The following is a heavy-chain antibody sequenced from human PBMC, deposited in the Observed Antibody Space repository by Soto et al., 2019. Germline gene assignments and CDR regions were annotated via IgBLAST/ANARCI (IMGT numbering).Heavy chain of an antibody. CDR3: ARIVATKDDAFDI. J-gene: IGHJ3*02. CDR1: GYTFTSYG. V-gene: IGHV1-18*01. D-gene: IGHD5-12*01. Sequence: GPSVKVCCKASGYTFTSYGISWVRQAPGQGLGWMGWISAYNGNTNYAQKLQGRVTMTTDTSPSTAYMELRSLRSDHTAVYYCARIVATKDDAFDIWVQGTMVTVS. CDR2: ISAYNGNT.